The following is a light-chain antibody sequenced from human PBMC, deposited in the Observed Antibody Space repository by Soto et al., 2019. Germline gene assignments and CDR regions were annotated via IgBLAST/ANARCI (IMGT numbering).Light chain of an antibody. CDR3: HQYGTSART. J-gene: IGKJ2*01. CDR1: QSVGGRY. V-gene: IGKV3-20*01. CDR2: GAS. Sequence: EIVLTQSPGTLSLSPGEKATLSCRASQSVGGRYLAWYQKKNGQAPRLLIYGASSRATGIPDRFSGSGSGTDFDLTISRLEPEYFAVYYCHQYGTSARTFGQGTNLEIK.